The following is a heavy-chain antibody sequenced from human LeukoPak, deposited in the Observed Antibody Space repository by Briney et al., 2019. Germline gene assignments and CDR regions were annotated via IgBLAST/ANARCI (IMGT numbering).Heavy chain of an antibody. CDR2: IIPIFGTA. CDR1: GGTFSRYA. J-gene: IGHJ3*02. D-gene: IGHD5-18*01. CDR3: ARAGYSYAQDAFDI. Sequence: ASVKVSCKASGGTFSRYAISWVRQAPGQGLEWMGRIIPIFGTANYAQKFQGRVTITTDESTSTAYMELSSLRSEDTAVYYCARAGYSYAQDAFDIWGQGTMVTVSS. V-gene: IGHV1-69*05.